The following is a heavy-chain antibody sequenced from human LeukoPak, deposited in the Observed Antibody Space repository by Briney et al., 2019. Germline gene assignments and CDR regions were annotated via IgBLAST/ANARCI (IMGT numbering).Heavy chain of an antibody. V-gene: IGHV3-7*01. D-gene: IGHD2-2*01. CDR2: IKQDESEK. Sequence: GGSLRLSCAASGFTFSNFWMSWVRQAPGKGLEWVANIKQDESEKYYVDSVKGRFTISRDNAKNSLYLQMNSLRAEDTAVYYCARDWGGTHCTSPTCYPFDYWGQGTLVTVSS. CDR1: GFTFSNFW. J-gene: IGHJ4*02. CDR3: ARDWGGTHCTSPTCYPFDY.